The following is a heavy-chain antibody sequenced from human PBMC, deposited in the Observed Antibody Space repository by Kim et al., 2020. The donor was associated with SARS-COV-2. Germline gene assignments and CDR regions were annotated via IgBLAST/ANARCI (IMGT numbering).Heavy chain of an antibody. J-gene: IGHJ4*02. CDR3: ARHQHGSGATTTFDY. CDR1: GGSISSSSYY. D-gene: IGHD3-10*01. CDR2: IYYSGST. Sequence: SETLSLICTVSGGSISSSSYYWGWIRQPPGKGLEWIGSIYYSGSTYYNPSLKSRVTISVDTSKNQFSLKLSSVTAADTAVYYCARHQHGSGATTTFDYWGQGTLVTVSS. V-gene: IGHV4-39*01.